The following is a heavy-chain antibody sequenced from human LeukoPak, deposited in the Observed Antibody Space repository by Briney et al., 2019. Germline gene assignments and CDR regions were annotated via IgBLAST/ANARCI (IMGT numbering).Heavy chain of an antibody. CDR2: IYPGDSDT. J-gene: IGHJ4*02. V-gene: IGHV5-51*01. D-gene: IGHD2/OR15-2a*01. CDR3: ARQGVPGLLYFDS. CDR1: GYSFTSYW. Sequence: GESLKISCKGSGYSFTSYWIGWVRQMPGKGLEWMATIYPGDSDTRYSPSFQGQVTISADKSISTAYLQWSSLKASDTAIYYCARQGVPGLLYFDSWGQGTLVTVSS.